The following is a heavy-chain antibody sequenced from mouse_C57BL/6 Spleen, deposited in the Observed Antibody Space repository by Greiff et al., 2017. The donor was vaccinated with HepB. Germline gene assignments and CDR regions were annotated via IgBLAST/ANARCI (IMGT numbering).Heavy chain of an antibody. D-gene: IGHD1-1*01. CDR2: IDPYDSYT. CDR3: ARPYYCGSSSFDY. CDR1: GYTFTSYW. V-gene: IGHV1-69*01. J-gene: IGHJ2*01. Sequence: QVQLQQPGAELVMPGASVKLSCKASGYTFTSYWMHWVKQRPGQGLEWIGEIDPYDSYTNYNQKFKGKSTLTVDKSSSTAYMQLSSLTSEDSAVYYCARPYYCGSSSFDYWGQGTTLTVSS.